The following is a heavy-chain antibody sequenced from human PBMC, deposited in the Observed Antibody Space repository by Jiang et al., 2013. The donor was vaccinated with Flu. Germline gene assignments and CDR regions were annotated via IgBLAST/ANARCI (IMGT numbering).Heavy chain of an antibody. CDR2: ISGSGETT. CDR3: AKDIWVYMNRGVPSCFDS. CDR1: GFTFSNFA. J-gene: IGHJ4*02. V-gene: IGHV3-23*04. D-gene: IGHD3-10*01. Sequence: VQLVESGGGLVQPGGSLRLSCAGSGFTFSNFAMNWVRQAPGKGLEWVSGISGSGETTYYADSVKGRFTISRDNSKKTLYLEMTRLRVDDTALYFCAKDIWVYMNRGVPSCFDSWGQGTLVTVSS.